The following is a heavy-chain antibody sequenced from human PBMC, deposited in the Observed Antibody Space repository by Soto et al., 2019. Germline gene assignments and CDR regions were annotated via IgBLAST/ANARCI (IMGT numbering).Heavy chain of an antibody. CDR3: ARGTSSGYYYMDV. J-gene: IGHJ6*03. CDR1: GFTFSSYD. Sequence: EVQLVESGEGLVQPGGSLRLSCAASGFTFSSYDMHWVRQATGKGLEWVSAIGTAGDTYYPGSVKGRFTISRENAKNSLYLQMNSLRAGDTAVYYCARGTSSGYYYMDVWGKGTTVTVSS. V-gene: IGHV3-13*01. CDR2: IGTAGDT. D-gene: IGHD6-19*01.